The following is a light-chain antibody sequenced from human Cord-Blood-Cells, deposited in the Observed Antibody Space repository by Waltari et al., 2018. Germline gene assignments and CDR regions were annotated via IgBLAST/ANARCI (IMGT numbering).Light chain of an antibody. CDR3: QQSYSTPCT. J-gene: IGKJ2*02. V-gene: IGKV1-39*01. CDR1: QSISSY. CDR2: AAS. Sequence: DIQMIQSPSSLSASVGDSITITCRASQSISSYLNWYQQKPGKAPKLLIYAASSLQSGVPSRFSGSGSGTDFTLTISSLQPEDFATYYCQQSYSTPCTFGQGTKLEIK.